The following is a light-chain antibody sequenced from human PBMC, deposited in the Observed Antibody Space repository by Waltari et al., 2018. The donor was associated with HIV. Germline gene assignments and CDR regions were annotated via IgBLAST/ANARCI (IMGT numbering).Light chain of an antibody. V-gene: IGLV2-8*01. J-gene: IGLJ1*01. Sequence: SALTQPPSASGSPGQSVTISCTGPNSDAGGYSYVSGFHQHPGKAPKLRIYEVSKRPSGVPNRFSGSKSGNTASLTVSGLQAEDEADYYCCSYAGTNHFYVFGTGTKVTVL. CDR1: NSDAGGYSY. CDR2: EVS. CDR3: CSYAGTNHFYV.